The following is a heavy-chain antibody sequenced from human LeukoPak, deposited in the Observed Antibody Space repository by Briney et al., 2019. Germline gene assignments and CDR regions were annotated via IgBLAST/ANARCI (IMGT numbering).Heavy chain of an antibody. CDR2: IIPIFGTA. CDR1: GGTFSSYA. Sequence: SVKVSCKASGGTFSSYAISWVRQAPGQGLEWMGGIIPIFGTANYAQKFQGRVTITADKSRSTAYMELSSLRSEDTAVYYCARSAYSSGWYGKAFDIWGQGTMVTVSS. V-gene: IGHV1-69*06. J-gene: IGHJ3*02. D-gene: IGHD6-19*01. CDR3: ARSAYSSGWYGKAFDI.